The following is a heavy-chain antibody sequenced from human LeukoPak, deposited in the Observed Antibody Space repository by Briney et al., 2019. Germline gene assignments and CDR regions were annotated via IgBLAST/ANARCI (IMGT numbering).Heavy chain of an antibody. V-gene: IGHV1-18*01. J-gene: IGHJ4*02. Sequence: ASVKVSCKASGYTFTSFGISWVRQAPGQGLEWMGWISAYNGNTNYAQKLQGRVTMTTDTSTSTAYMELRSLRSDDTVVYYCARDLSGYSSGWYVYWGQGTLVAASS. CDR3: ARDLSGYSSGWYVY. CDR2: ISAYNGNT. CDR1: GYTFTSFG. D-gene: IGHD6-19*01.